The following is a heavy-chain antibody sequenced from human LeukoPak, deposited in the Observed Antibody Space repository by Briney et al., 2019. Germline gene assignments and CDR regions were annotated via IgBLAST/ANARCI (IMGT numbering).Heavy chain of an antibody. CDR2: ISSSSSTI. CDR1: GFTFSSYS. CDR3: ATSSATGNQ. V-gene: IGHV3-48*04. Sequence: PGGSLRLSCAASGFTFSSYSMNWVRQAPGKGLEWVSYISSSSSTIYYADSVKGRFTISRDNAKNSLYLQINSLRAEDTAVYYCATSSATGNQWGQGTLVTVSS. D-gene: IGHD6-13*01. J-gene: IGHJ4*02.